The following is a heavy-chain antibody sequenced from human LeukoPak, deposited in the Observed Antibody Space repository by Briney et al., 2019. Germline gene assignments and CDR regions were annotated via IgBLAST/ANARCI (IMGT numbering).Heavy chain of an antibody. J-gene: IGHJ6*03. V-gene: IGHV1-18*01. CDR2: ISAYNGNT. D-gene: IGHD1-26*01. Sequence: ASVKVSCKASGYTFTSYGISWVRQAPGQGLEWMGWISAYNGNTNYAQKLQGRVTMTTDTSTSTAYMELRSLRSDDTAVYYCARDSIGGSYLNYYYYYMGVWGKGTTVTVSS. CDR1: GYTFTSYG. CDR3: ARDSIGGSYLNYYYYYMGV.